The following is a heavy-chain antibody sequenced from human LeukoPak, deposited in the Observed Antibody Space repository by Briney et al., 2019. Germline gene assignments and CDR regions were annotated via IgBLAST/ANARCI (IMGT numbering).Heavy chain of an antibody. CDR3: ARHDYFDY. CDR1: GGSISSYY. Sequence: SETLSLTCTVSGGSISSYYWSWIRLRPGKELEWMGYSYYSGSTNYNPSLKSRVTISVDTSKNQFSLKLSSVTAADTAVYYCARHDYFDYWGQGTLVTVSS. J-gene: IGHJ4*02. CDR2: SYYSGST. V-gene: IGHV4-59*01.